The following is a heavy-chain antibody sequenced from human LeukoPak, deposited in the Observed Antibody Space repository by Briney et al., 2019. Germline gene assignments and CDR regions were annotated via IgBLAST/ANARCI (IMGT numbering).Heavy chain of an antibody. D-gene: IGHD3-3*01. CDR3: AKLRFLEWLFWDV. CDR2: IKQDESEK. J-gene: IGHJ6*04. Sequence: GWALRLSFVATVWKLIDYLMTWTRLAPGKGLEGVASIKQDESEKYYVDSVKGRFTTSRDNAKNSLYLQMSSMRAEDTAVYYCAKLRFLEWLFWDVWRKGTTVTICS. CDR1: VWKLIDYL. V-gene: IGHV3-7*01.